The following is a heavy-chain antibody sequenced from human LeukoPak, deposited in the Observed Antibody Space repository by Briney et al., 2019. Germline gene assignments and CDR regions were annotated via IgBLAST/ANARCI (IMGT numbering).Heavy chain of an antibody. CDR2: INHSGST. V-gene: IGHV4-34*01. J-gene: IGHJ3*02. D-gene: IGHD3-3*01. CDR1: GGSFSGYY. Sequence: PSETLSLTCAVYGGSFSGYYWSWIRQPPGKGLEWIGEINHSGSTNYNPSLKSRVTISVDASKNQFSLKLSSVTAADTAVYYCARVVGLKYYDFWSGYYTSDAFDIWGQGTMVTVSS. CDR3: ARVVGLKYYDFWSGYYTSDAFDI.